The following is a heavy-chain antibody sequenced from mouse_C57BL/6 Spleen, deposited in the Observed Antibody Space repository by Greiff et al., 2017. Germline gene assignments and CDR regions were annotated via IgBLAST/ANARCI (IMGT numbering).Heavy chain of an antibody. CDR3: ARQDYYGSSFDY. Sequence: VQLQQPGAELVKPGASVKLSCKASGYTFPSYWMHWVKQRPGQGLEWIGMIHPNSGSTNYNEKFKSKATLTVDKSSSTAYMQLSSLTSEDSAVYYCARQDYYGSSFDYWGQGTTLTVSS. CDR2: IHPNSGST. D-gene: IGHD1-1*01. V-gene: IGHV1-64*01. J-gene: IGHJ2*01. CDR1: GYTFPSYW.